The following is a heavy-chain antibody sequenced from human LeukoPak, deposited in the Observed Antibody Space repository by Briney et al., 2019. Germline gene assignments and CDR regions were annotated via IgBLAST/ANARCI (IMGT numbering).Heavy chain of an antibody. J-gene: IGHJ6*03. V-gene: IGHV3-11*04. Sequence: PGGSLRLSCAASGFTLSDYYMSWIRQAPGKGLEWVSYISISGSTIYYAGSVKGRFTISRDNAKNSLYLQMNSLRAEDTAVYYCARDVGYSSSWYPLYYYYMDVWGKGTTVTVSS. CDR3: ARDVGYSSSWYPLYYYYMDV. D-gene: IGHD6-13*01. CDR2: ISISGSTI. CDR1: GFTLSDYY.